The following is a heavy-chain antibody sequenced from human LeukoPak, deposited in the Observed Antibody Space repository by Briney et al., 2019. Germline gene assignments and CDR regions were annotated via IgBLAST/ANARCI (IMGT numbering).Heavy chain of an antibody. D-gene: IGHD3-3*01. Sequence: PGGSLRLSCAASGFTFSSYGMHWVRQAPGKGLEWVAFIRYDGSNKYYADSVKGRFTISRDNSKNTLYLQMNSLRAEDTAVYYCAKDRNYDFWSGYNYMDVWGKGTTVTVSS. CDR3: AKDRNYDFWSGYNYMDV. CDR2: IRYDGSNK. J-gene: IGHJ6*03. V-gene: IGHV3-30*02. CDR1: GFTFSSYG.